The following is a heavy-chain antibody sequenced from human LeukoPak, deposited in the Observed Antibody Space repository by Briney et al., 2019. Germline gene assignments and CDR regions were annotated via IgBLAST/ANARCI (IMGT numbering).Heavy chain of an antibody. CDR2: ISGSGGSGYTT. J-gene: IGHJ6*03. Sequence: SGGSLRLSCAASGFTFSSYAMSWVRQAPGKGLEWVSGISGSGGSGYTTYYADSVKGRFTISRDNSENTLYLQMNSLRAEDTAVYYCAKSSGYGDYGYYYYYMDVWGKGTTVTISS. D-gene: IGHD4-17*01. CDR1: GFTFSSYA. V-gene: IGHV3-23*02. CDR3: AKSSGYGDYGYYYYYMDV.